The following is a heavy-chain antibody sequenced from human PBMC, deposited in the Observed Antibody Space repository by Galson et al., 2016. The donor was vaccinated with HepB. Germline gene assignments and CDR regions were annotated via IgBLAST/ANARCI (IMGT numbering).Heavy chain of an antibody. V-gene: IGHV4-59*01. CDR3: AMDTDAWVRLDH. CDR2: ISGSGVT. J-gene: IGHJ5*02. CDR1: GDSINTYY. D-gene: IGHD5-18*01. Sequence: SETLSLTCIVSGDSINTYYWSWIRQSPGKGLEWMGYISGSGVTNYNPSLKSRVTMSVDKSKNQFSLKLTSVTAADTSIYSCAMDTDAWVRLDHWGQGALVTVSS.